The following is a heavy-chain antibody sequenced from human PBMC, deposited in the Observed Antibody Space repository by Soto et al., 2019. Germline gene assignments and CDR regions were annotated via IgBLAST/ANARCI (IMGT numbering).Heavy chain of an antibody. CDR3: GGGAPHYYYYGMDV. CDR2: IYYSGST. J-gene: IGHJ6*02. Sequence: PSETLSLTCTVSGGSISSYYWSWIRQPPGKGLEWIGYIYYSGSTNYNPSLKSRVTISVDTSKNQFSLKLSSVTAADTAVYYCGGGAPHYYYYGMDVWGQGTTVTVSS. V-gene: IGHV4-59*01. CDR1: GGSISSYY. D-gene: IGHD3-16*01.